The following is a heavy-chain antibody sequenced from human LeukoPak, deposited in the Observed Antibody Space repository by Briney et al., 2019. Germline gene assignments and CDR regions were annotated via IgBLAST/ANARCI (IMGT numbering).Heavy chain of an antibody. Sequence: PGGSLRLSCAASGFTFSSHAMSWVRQAPGKGLEWVSAISDRGDNKQYTDSVKDRLTISRDNSKNTLYLQMNSLRADDTAVYYCAKSSRYGTGWYGRIDYWGQGTLVTVS. J-gene: IGHJ4*02. D-gene: IGHD6-19*01. CDR2: ISDRGDNK. CDR1: GFTFSSHA. CDR3: AKSSRYGTGWYGRIDY. V-gene: IGHV3-23*01.